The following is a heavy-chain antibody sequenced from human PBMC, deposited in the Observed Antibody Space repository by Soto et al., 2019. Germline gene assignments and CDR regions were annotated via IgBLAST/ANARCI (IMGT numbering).Heavy chain of an antibody. CDR1: GGSISSYY. J-gene: IGHJ3*02. V-gene: IGHV4-59*08. CDR3: ARAENDAFDI. CDR2: IYYRGST. Sequence: SETLSLTCTVSGGSISSYYWSWIRQPPGKELEWIGYIYYRGSTNYNPSLKSRVTISVDTSKNQFSLKLSSVTAADTAVYYCARAENDAFDIWGQGTMVTVSS.